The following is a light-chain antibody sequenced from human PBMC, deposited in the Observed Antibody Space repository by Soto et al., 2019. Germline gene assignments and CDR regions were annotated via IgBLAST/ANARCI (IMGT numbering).Light chain of an antibody. V-gene: IGLV2-14*01. J-gene: IGLJ1*01. CDR1: NSDVGGYDS. CDR3: SSYSISNTLV. Sequence: QSALTQPASVSGSPGQSITISCTGTNSDVGGYDSVSWYQQHPGKAPKLMIYEVSNRPSGVSYRFSGSKSDNTAALTISGLQAEDEADYYCSSYSISNTLVFGTGTKLTVL. CDR2: EVS.